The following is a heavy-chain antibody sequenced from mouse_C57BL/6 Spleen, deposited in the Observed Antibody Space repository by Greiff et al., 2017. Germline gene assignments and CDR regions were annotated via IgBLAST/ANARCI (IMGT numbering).Heavy chain of an antibody. D-gene: IGHD1-1*02. CDR1: GYTFTSYW. CDR3: ARSYGGCSYFDY. V-gene: IGHV1-52*01. J-gene: IGHJ2*01. Sequence: QVQLQQPGAELVRPGSSVKLSCKASGYTFTSYWMHWVKQRPIQGLEWIGNIDPAGSETHYNQKFKGKATLTVDKSSSTAYMQLSSLTSEDSAVYYCARSYGGCSYFDYWGQGTTLTVSS. CDR2: IDPAGSET.